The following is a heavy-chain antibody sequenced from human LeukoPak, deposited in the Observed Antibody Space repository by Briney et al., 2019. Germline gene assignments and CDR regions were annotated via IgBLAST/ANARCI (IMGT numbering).Heavy chain of an antibody. CDR1: TFTFSSYT. V-gene: IGHV3-21*01. CDR2: ISPSGNSK. CDR3: ARDSGSGIDY. D-gene: IGHD3-10*01. J-gene: IGHJ4*02. Sequence: PGGSLRLSCATSTFTFSSYTMNWVRQAPGKGLEWVSSISPSGNSKYHADSVKGRFTISRDNAKNSLYLQMNSLRAEDTAVYYCARDSGSGIDYWGQGTLVTVSS.